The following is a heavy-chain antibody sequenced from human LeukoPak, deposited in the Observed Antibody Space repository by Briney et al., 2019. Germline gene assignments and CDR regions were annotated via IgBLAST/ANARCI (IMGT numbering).Heavy chain of an antibody. CDR2: ISWNSGSI. D-gene: IGHD2-2*01. J-gene: IGHJ6*02. CDR1: GFTFADYG. Sequence: GGSLRLSCAASGFTFADYGMHWVRQAPGKGLEWVSGISWNSGSIGYADSVKGRFTISRDNAKNSLYLQMNSLRVEDTALYYCAKVFCSRTDCYYPYYFYGMDVWGQGTTVTVSS. CDR3: AKVFCSRTDCYYPYYFYGMDV. V-gene: IGHV3-9*01.